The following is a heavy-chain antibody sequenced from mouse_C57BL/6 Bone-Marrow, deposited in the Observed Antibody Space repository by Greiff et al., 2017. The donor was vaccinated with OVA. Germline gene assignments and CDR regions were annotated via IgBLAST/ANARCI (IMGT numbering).Heavy chain of an antibody. D-gene: IGHD3-2*02. J-gene: IGHJ1*03. CDR3: ARFYLRPYWYFDV. Sequence: QVQLKQSGAELAKPGASVKLSCKASGYTFTSYWMHWVKQRPGQGLEWIGYINPSSGYTKYNQKFKDKATLTADKSSSTAYMQLSSLTYEDSAVYYCARFYLRPYWYFDVWGTGITVTVSS. CDR1: GYTFTSYW. CDR2: INPSSGYT. V-gene: IGHV1-7*01.